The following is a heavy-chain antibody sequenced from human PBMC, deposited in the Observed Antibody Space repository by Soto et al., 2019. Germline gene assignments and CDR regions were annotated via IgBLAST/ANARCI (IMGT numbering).Heavy chain of an antibody. CDR2: TYYRSKWYN. V-gene: IGHV6-1*01. D-gene: IGHD3-3*01. Sequence: PSQTLSLTCAISGDSVSSNSAAWNRIRQSPSRGLEWLGRTYYRSKWYNDYAVSVKSRITINPDTSKNQFSLQLNSVTPEDTAVYYSASDHYCFLECFANCFDPWGQRTLVTVSS. CDR1: GDSVSSNSAA. CDR3: ASDHYCFLECFANCFDP. J-gene: IGHJ5*02.